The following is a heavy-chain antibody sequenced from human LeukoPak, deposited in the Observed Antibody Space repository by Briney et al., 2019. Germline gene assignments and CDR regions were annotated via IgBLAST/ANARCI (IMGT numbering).Heavy chain of an antibody. CDR2: INHSGST. Sequence: PSETLSLTCAVYGGSFSGYYWSWIRQPPGKGLEWIGEINHSGSTNYNPSLKSRVTISVDTSKNQFSLKLSSVTAADTAVYYCARGRWSRYMDVWGKETTVTVSS. V-gene: IGHV4-34*01. D-gene: IGHD3-3*01. CDR1: GGSFSGYY. J-gene: IGHJ6*03. CDR3: ARGRWSRYMDV.